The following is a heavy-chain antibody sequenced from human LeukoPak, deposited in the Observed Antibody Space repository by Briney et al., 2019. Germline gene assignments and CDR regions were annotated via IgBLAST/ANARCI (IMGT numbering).Heavy chain of an antibody. V-gene: IGHV3-7*01. J-gene: IGHJ4*02. D-gene: IGHD6-19*01. CDR3: ARVYSSGWYPYYFDY. CDR1: GFTFSSYW. CDR2: IKQDGSEK. Sequence: GGSLRLSCAASGFTFSSYWMSWVRQAPGKGLEWVANIKQDGSEKYYVDSVKGRFTISRDNAMNSLYLQMNSLRAEDTAVYYCARVYSSGWYPYYFDYWGQGTLVTVSS.